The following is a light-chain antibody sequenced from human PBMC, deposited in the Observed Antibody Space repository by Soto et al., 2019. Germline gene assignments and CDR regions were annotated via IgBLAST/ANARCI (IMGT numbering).Light chain of an antibody. V-gene: IGLV2-23*02. Sequence: QSALTQPASVSGSPGQSITISCTGTSSDVGSHNLVSWYQQHPGQAPKLMIYEVSKRPLGVSARFSASKSGNTASLTISGLQAEDEADYYCCSYGGSRAVFGGGTQHTVL. CDR1: SSDVGSHNL. CDR2: EVS. CDR3: CSYGGSRAV. J-gene: IGLJ7*01.